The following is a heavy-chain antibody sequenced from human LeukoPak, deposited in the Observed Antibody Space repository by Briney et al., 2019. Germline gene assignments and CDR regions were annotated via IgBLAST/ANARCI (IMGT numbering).Heavy chain of an antibody. CDR3: ARAHLKYSGYDSVAY. V-gene: IGHV1-2*02. Sequence: GASVKVSCKASGYTFTSYDINWVRQATGQGLEWMGWINPNSGGTNYAQKFQGRVTMTRDTSISTAYMELSRLRSDDTAVYYCARAHLKYSGYDSVAYWGQGTLVTVSS. CDR2: INPNSGGT. J-gene: IGHJ4*02. CDR1: GYTFTSYD. D-gene: IGHD5-12*01.